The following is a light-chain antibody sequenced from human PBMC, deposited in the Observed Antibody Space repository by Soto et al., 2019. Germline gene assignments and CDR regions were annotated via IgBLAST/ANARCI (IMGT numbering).Light chain of an antibody. CDR2: DVT. CDR3: CSYVGTYTWL. CDR1: SSDVGGYNF. Sequence: QSALTQPRSVSGSPGQSVTISCTGTSSDVGGYNFVSWYQQHPGKAPKLIIYDVTVRPSGVPDRFSGSKSGNTASLSISGLQSEDEADYYCCSYVGTYTWLFGGGTKLTVL. J-gene: IGLJ2*01. V-gene: IGLV2-11*01.